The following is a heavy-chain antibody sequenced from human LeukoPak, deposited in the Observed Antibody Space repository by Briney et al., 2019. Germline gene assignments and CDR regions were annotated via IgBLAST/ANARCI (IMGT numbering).Heavy chain of an antibody. CDR1: GYTFTSYG. CDR2: ISAYNGNT. J-gene: IGHJ3*02. CDR3: ARDLYDYGGPGAGAFDI. Sequence: ASVKVSCKASGYTFTSYGISWVRQAPGQGLEWMGWISAYNGNTNYAQKLQGRVTMTTDTSTSTAYMELRSLRSDDTAVYYCARDLYDYGGPGAGAFDIWGQGTMVTVSS. D-gene: IGHD4-23*01. V-gene: IGHV1-18*01.